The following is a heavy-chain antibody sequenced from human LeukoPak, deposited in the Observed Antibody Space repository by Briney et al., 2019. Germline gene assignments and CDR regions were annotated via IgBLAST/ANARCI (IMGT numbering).Heavy chain of an antibody. Sequence: ASVTVSCKTSGYTFTGYYVHWVRQAPGQGLEWMGWINPNSGGTNYAQKFQGWVTMTRDTSISTVYMELSRLRSDDTAVYYCARDTGSSSSYFYGMDVWGQGTTVTVSS. J-gene: IGHJ6*02. CDR1: GYTFTGYY. D-gene: IGHD6-6*01. CDR3: ARDTGSSSSYFYGMDV. CDR2: INPNSGGT. V-gene: IGHV1-2*04.